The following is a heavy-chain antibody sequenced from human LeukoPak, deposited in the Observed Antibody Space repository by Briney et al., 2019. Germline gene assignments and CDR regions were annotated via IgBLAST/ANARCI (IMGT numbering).Heavy chain of an antibody. CDR1: GFTFSSYA. CDR2: ISGSGNRT. Sequence: GGSLRLSCAASGFTFSSYAMSWVRQAPGKGLEWVSSISGSGNRTYYADSAKGRFTISRDNSKNTLFLQMNSLRAEDTAVYYCASNVDTAMVTLNYWGQGTLVTVSS. V-gene: IGHV3-23*01. J-gene: IGHJ4*02. D-gene: IGHD5-18*01. CDR3: ASNVDTAMVTLNY.